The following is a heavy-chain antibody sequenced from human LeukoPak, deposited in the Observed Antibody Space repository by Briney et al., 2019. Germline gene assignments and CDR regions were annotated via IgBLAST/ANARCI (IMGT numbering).Heavy chain of an antibody. CDR1: GYSFSSGDYY. D-gene: IGHD4-17*01. CDR3: ARDRNYGDSTYDAFDI. J-gene: IGHJ3*02. CDR2: IDYSGSA. Sequence: KASETLSLTCTGSGYSFSSGDYYWRWLGQPPGKSLGWIGYIDYSGSAYYNPSIDSLITISVDTSKNQFSLEVSSVTAADTAVYYCARDRNYGDSTYDAFDIWGQGTMVTVSS. V-gene: IGHV4-30-4*01.